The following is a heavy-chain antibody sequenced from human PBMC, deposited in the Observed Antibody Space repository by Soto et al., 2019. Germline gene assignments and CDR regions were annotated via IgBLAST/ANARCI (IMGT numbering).Heavy chain of an antibody. J-gene: IGHJ6*02. D-gene: IGHD5-12*01. CDR3: ARDSGRYYAMDV. CDR1: GYSIGSGYY. V-gene: IGHV4-38-2*02. Sequence: SETLSLTCSVSGYSIGSGYYWAWIRQTPEKGLEWIGNIYHSGRTYYNPSLNSRVTISVDTSKNQFSLKLSSVTAADTAVYYCARDSGRYYAMDVWGQGITVTASS. CDR2: IYHSGRT.